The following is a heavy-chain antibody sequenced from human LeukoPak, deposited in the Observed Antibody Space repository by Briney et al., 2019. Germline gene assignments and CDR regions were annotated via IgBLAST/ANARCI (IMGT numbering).Heavy chain of an antibody. CDR1: GDSISSYY. CDR2: IYTSGST. Sequence: SETLSLTCIVSGDSISSYYWSWIRQPPGKGLEWIGRIYTSGSTNYNPSLKSRVTISVDTSKNQFSLKLSSVTAADTAVYYCARAYFDWLLFGWFDPWGQGTLVTVSS. CDR3: ARAYFDWLLFGWFDP. J-gene: IGHJ5*02. D-gene: IGHD3-9*01. V-gene: IGHV4-4*08.